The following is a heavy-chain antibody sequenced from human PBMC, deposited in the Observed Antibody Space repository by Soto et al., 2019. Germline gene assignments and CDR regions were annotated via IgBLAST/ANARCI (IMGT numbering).Heavy chain of an antibody. Sequence: EVQLVESGGGLVQPGGSLRLSCAASGFTFSSYWMSWVRQAPGKGLEWVANIKQDETEKYYVDSVKGRFTISRDNAKKSLYLQMNSLRVEDTAVYYCARLVSAAANDYWGQGTLVTVSS. CDR3: ARLVSAAANDY. CDR2: IKQDETEK. D-gene: IGHD1-26*01. J-gene: IGHJ4*02. CDR1: GFTFSSYW. V-gene: IGHV3-7*04.